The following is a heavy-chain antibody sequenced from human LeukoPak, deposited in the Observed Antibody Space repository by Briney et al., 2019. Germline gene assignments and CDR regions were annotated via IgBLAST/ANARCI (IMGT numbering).Heavy chain of an antibody. Sequence: ASVTVSCKTSGYTFSNYDITWVRQAPGQGLEWMGWISPYNGNINYAQNIQGRVTMTTDTSTSTAYMELRSLRLEDTAVYYCARLISLTTPPYFYYDMDVWGQGTTVIVSS. V-gene: IGHV1-18*01. D-gene: IGHD1-1*01. J-gene: IGHJ6*02. CDR2: ISPYNGNI. CDR3: ARLISLTTPPYFYYDMDV. CDR1: GYTFSNYD.